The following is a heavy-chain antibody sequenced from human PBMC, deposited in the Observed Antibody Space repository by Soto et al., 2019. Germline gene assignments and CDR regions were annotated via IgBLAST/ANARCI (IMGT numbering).Heavy chain of an antibody. CDR3: AKIGQIGNWFFDY. V-gene: IGHV3-23*01. Sequence: PGGSLRLSCAASGFMFSSHGMSWVLQAPGKGLEWVSSISSGGDLTYYADSVKGRFTVSRDNPKNTLSLQMDSLRAEDTATYYCAKIGQIGNWFFDYCGQGTLVTVSS. D-gene: IGHD1-1*01. J-gene: IGHJ4*02. CDR2: ISSGGDLT. CDR1: GFMFSSHG.